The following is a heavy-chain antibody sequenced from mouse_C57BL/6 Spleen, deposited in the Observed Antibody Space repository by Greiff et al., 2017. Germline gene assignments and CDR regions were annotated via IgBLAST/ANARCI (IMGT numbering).Heavy chain of an antibody. CDR1: GYSITNGNHW. V-gene: IGHV3-4*01. CDR2: ISSSGSN. J-gene: IGHJ2*01. D-gene: IGHD2-12*01. Sequence: EVKLMESGPALVKPSQTVSLTCTVTGYSITNGNHWWNWIRQVSGSKLEWIGYISSSGSNDRPPSLTSRLSITRDTSKNQLFLQLNSLSTDDIATYYCTRSYYSIYFDYWGQGTTLTVSS. CDR3: TRSYYSIYFDY.